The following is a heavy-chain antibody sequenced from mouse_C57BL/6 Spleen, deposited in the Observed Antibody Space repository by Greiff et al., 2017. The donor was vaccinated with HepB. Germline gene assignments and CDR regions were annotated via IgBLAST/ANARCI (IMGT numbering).Heavy chain of an antibody. J-gene: IGHJ3*01. D-gene: IGHD1-1*01. CDR3: ARWGDYYGSSQFAY. Sequence: VQLQESGPELVKPGASVKISCKASGYAFSSSWMNWVKQRPGKGLEWIGRIYPGDGDTNYNGKFKGKATLTADKSSSTAYMQLSSLTSEDSAVYFCARWGDYYGSSQFAYWGQGTLVTVSA. CDR2: IYPGDGDT. V-gene: IGHV1-82*01. CDR1: GYAFSSSW.